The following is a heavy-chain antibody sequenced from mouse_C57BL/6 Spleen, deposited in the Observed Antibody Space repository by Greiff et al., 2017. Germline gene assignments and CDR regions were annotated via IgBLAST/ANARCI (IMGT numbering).Heavy chain of an antibody. J-gene: IGHJ2*01. D-gene: IGHD1-1*01. CDR2: ISSGGSYT. CDR1: GFTFSSYG. Sequence: EVMLVESGGDLVKPGGSLKLSCAASGFTFSSYGMSWVRQTPDKRLEWVATISSGGSYTYYPDSVKGRFTISRDNAKNTLYLQMSSLKSEDTAMYYCARHLNTTVVGFDDWGKGTTLTVSS. CDR3: ARHLNTTVVGFDD. V-gene: IGHV5-6*01.